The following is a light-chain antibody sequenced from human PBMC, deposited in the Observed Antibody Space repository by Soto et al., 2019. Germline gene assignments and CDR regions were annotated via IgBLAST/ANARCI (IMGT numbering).Light chain of an antibody. J-gene: IGKJ2*01. Sequence: VVMTMSPACRSGSPSESVTLSVMASQNIRSSLAWYQQRPGQAPRLLIYDASTRATGIPPRFSGGGSGTECTVTISSLQSEDFAIYYCQQDDIWPPYTFGQGTKVDIK. CDR1: QNIRSS. V-gene: IGKV3-15*01. CDR2: DAS. CDR3: QQDDIWPPYT.